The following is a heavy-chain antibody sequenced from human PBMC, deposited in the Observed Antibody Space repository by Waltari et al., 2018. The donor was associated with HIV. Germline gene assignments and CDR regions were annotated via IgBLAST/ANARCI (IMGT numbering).Heavy chain of an antibody. Sequence: EVQLVESGGGLLQPGGSLSLSGAASGFPFVSYSMNWVSQAPGKGLEWVSYISSSSSTIYYADSVKGRFTISRDNAKNSLYLQMNSLRAEDTAVYYCARDWVYRTNDYWGQGTLVTVSS. J-gene: IGHJ4*02. CDR2: ISSSSSTI. CDR3: ARDWVYRTNDY. V-gene: IGHV3-48*01. CDR1: GFPFVSYS. D-gene: IGHD6-13*01.